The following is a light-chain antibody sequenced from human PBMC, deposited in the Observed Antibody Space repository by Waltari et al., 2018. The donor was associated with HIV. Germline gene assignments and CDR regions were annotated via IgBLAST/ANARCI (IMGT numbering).Light chain of an antibody. J-gene: IGKJ1*01. CDR3: QQSYSTPHT. CDR2: AAF. CDR1: QNINRY. Sequence: DIQVTQSPASLSASVGDRVTITCRASQNINRYLNWYQHKPGNAPKLIIYAAFTLQDGVPSRFSGSGSGSDFTLTISDLQPEDFAAYYCQQSYSTPHTFGQGTKVEV. V-gene: IGKV1-39*01.